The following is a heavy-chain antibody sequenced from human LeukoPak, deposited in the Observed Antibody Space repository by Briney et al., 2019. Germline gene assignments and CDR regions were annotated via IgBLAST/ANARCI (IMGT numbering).Heavy chain of an antibody. J-gene: IGHJ4*02. CDR2: IYPGDSDT. CDR1: GYSFTSYW. Sequence: GESLKISCKGSGYSFTSYWIGWVRQMPGKGLEWMGIIYPGDSDTRYSPSFQGQVTISADKSISTAYLQWSSLKASDTAMYYCARQELTMVQRSEGRCFDYWGQGTLVTVSS. D-gene: IGHD3-10*01. V-gene: IGHV5-51*01. CDR3: ARQELTMVQRSEGRCFDY.